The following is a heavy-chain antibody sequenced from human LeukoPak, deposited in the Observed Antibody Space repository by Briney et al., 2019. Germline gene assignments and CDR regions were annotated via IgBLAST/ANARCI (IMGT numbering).Heavy chain of an antibody. V-gene: IGHV3-23*01. CDR3: GKEGGA. Sequence: GGSLILSCAASGFTFSSFTMTWVRQAPGEGLEWVSAIGGRGGSTYYADFLEGRFTIARDNSKDMVYLQMNSLKVEDTAIYYCGKEGGAWGQGTKVTVSS. CDR2: IGGRGGST. D-gene: IGHD3-16*01. CDR1: GFTFSSFT. J-gene: IGHJ5*02.